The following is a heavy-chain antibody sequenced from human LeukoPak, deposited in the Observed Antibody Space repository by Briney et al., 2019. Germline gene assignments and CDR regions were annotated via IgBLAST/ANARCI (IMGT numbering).Heavy chain of an antibody. J-gene: IGHJ5*02. CDR3: ARGGYCSGGSCRWFDP. CDR1: GFTFSSYE. V-gene: IGHV3-48*03. D-gene: IGHD2-15*01. Sequence: GGSLRLSCAASGFTFSSYEMNWVRQAPGKGLEWVSYISSSGSTIYYADSVKGRLTISRDNAKNSLYLQMNSLRAEDTAVYYCARGGYCSGGSCRWFDPWGQGTLVTVSS. CDR2: ISSSGSTI.